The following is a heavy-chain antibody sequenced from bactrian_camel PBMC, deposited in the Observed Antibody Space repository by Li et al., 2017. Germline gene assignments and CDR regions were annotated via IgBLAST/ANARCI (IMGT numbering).Heavy chain of an antibody. CDR1: GLTYTMSEYR. D-gene: IGHD7*01. J-gene: IGHJ4*01. CDR3: VADLPCGPGVFGPTGYRYVY. CDR2: IATGSGNT. V-gene: IGHV3S63*01. Sequence: HVQLVESGGGSVQAGGSLRVSCLVSGLTYTMSEYRFGWFRQAPGKEREGVARIATGSGNTYYADSVKGRFTISQDNAKNTVYLQMNSLTPEDTAMYSCVADLPCGPGVFGPTGYRYVYLGQGTQVTVS.